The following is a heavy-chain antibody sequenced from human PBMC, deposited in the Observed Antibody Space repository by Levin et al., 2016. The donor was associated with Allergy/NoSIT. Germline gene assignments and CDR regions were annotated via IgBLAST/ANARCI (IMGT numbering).Heavy chain of an antibody. J-gene: IGHJ6*02. CDR1: IGTFSSYA. V-gene: IGHV1-69*10. Sequence: SVKVSCKASIGTFSSYAINWVRQAPGQGLEWMGGIIPIPGIANYAQKFQGRVTITADKSTSTAYMELSRLRYEDTAVYYCARGYAERRGYTYGPAYYYYYSMDVWGQGTTVTVSS. CDR3: ARGYAERRGYTYGPAYYYYYSMDV. D-gene: IGHD5-18*01. CDR2: IIPIPGIA.